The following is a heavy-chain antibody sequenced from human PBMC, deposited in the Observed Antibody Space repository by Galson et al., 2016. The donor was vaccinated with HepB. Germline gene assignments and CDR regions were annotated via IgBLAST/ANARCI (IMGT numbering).Heavy chain of an antibody. V-gene: IGHV1-69*13. CDR3: ARGAEPRGNSVYFHY. Sequence: SVKVSCKASGGTFNKYTTSWLRQAPGQGLEWMGGIIPVFAKANYALKFQGRVTITADESTDTAYMELSGLTSDDTAVYFCARGAEPRGNSVYFHYWGQGTLVTVSS. CDR2: IIPVFAKA. D-gene: IGHD1-14*01. CDR1: GGTFNKYT. J-gene: IGHJ4*02.